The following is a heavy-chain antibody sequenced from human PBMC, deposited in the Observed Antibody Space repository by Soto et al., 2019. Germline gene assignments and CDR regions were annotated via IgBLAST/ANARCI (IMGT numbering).Heavy chain of an antibody. Sequence: ETLSLTCTVSGGSVSGGSYYWSWIRQPPGKGLEWIGYIYYSGSTNYNPSLKSRVTISVDTSKNQFSLKLSSVTAADTAVYYCASRQWLRYDYWGPGTLVT. CDR2: IYYSGST. D-gene: IGHD5-12*01. J-gene: IGHJ4*02. CDR3: ASRQWLRYDY. CDR1: GGSVSGGSYY. V-gene: IGHV4-61*01.